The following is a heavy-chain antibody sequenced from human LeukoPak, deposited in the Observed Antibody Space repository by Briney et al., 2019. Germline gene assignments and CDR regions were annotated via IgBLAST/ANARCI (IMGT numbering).Heavy chain of an antibody. D-gene: IGHD2-15*01. CDR3: ARASRLYCSGGSCYQPFDP. Sequence: SETLSLTCTVSGGSISSYYWSWIRQPPGKGLEWIGYIYYSGSTNYNPSLKSRVTISVDTSKNQFSLKLSSVTAADTAVYYCARASRLYCSGGSCYQPFDPWGQGTLVTVSS. CDR1: GGSISSYY. V-gene: IGHV4-59*01. J-gene: IGHJ5*02. CDR2: IYYSGST.